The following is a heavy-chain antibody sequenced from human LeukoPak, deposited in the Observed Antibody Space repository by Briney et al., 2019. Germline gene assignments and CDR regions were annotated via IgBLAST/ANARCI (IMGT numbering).Heavy chain of an antibody. J-gene: IGHJ4*02. Sequence: SETLSLTCTVSGSSISSYWWSWIRQSPGKGLECIGSMYNTGSPNYNPYLKSRVDISIDPSKNQFSLMLSSVTAADTAVYYCARGVGHLGSILDYWGQGTLVTVFS. CDR2: MYNTGSP. CDR3: ARGVGHLGSILDY. CDR1: GSSISSYW. V-gene: IGHV4-59*01.